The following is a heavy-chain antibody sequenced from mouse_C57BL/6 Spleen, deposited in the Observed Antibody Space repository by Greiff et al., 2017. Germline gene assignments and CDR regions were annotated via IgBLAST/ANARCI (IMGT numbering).Heavy chain of an antibody. J-gene: IGHJ2*01. Sequence: VQLQQSGAELVRPGASVKLSCTASGFNIKDDYMHWVKQRPEQGLEWIGWIDPENGDTEYASKFQGKATITADTSSNTAYLQLSSLTSEDTAVYYSTTYGNYEDYWGQGTTLTVSS. CDR1: GFNIKDDY. CDR2: IDPENGDT. V-gene: IGHV14-4*01. D-gene: IGHD2-10*02. CDR3: TTYGNYEDY.